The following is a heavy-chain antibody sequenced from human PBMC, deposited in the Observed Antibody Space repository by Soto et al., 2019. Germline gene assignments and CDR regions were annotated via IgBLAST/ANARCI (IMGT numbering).Heavy chain of an antibody. CDR2: IYYSGST. D-gene: IGHD3-3*01. V-gene: IGHV4-59*08. J-gene: IGHJ6*03. CDR3: ARLPYDFWSGYHQAETMDV. Sequence: SETLSLTCTVSGGSISSYYWSWIRQPPGKGLELIGYIYYSGSTNYNPSLKSRVTISVDTSKNQFSLKLSSVTAADTAVYYCARLPYDFWSGYHQAETMDVWGKGTTVTVSS. CDR1: GGSISSYY.